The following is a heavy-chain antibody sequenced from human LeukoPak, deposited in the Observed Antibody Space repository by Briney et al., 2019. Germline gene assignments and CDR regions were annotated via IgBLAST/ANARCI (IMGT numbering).Heavy chain of an antibody. J-gene: IGHJ4*02. V-gene: IGHV3-64D*09. Sequence: GGSLRFSCSASGFTFSAYVLYWVRQAPGKGLEYVSGISNNGGSSFYADSVKGRFTISRDNSKNTLYLQMSSLRAEDTAVYYCVKRTSVAAGDCWGQGTLVTVSS. CDR2: ISNNGGSS. CDR1: GFTFSAYV. CDR3: VKRTSVAAGDC. D-gene: IGHD1-14*01.